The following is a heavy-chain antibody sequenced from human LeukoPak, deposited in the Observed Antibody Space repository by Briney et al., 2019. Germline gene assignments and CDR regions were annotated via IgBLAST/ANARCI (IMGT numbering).Heavy chain of an antibody. J-gene: IGHJ4*02. CDR3: AKDIFGGDLSYYFDY. Sequence: GGSLRLSCAASGFTFSNAWISWVRQAPGKGLEWVGRIKSKTAGGTTDYAAPVKGRFTISRDNSKNTLYLQMNSLRAEDTAVYYCAKDIFGGDLSYYFDYWGQGTLVTVSS. D-gene: IGHD2-21*02. V-gene: IGHV3-15*01. CDR2: IKSKTAGGTT. CDR1: GFTFSNAW.